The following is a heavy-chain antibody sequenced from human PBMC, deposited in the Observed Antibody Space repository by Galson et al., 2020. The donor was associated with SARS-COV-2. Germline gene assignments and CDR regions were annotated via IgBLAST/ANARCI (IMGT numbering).Heavy chain of an antibody. D-gene: IGHD1-1*01. CDR2: LKDSGT. Sequence: SETLSLTCTVSGGSLSNRNYYWGWIRQHPGRGLEWIASLKDSGTDYNTSLKSQVTISIDTSRNQFSLKLRSVTAADTAVFYCAAFVVGTMLNYWCQGTLVTVSS. CDR1: GGSLSNRNYY. J-gene: IGHJ4*02. V-gene: IGHV4-39*01. CDR3: AAFVVGTMLNY.